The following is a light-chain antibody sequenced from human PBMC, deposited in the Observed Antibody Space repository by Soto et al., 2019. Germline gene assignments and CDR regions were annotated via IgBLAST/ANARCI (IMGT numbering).Light chain of an antibody. V-gene: IGKV3D-15*01. Sequence: EIVMTQSPSTLSVSPGERATLSCRASQSVSSNLAWYQQKPGQAPRLLIYGASTRATGIPARFSGSGSGTEFTLTISSLQSEDFAVYYCQQYNSGPYTFGQGTKVDI. CDR3: QQYNSGPYT. CDR2: GAS. J-gene: IGKJ2*01. CDR1: QSVSSN.